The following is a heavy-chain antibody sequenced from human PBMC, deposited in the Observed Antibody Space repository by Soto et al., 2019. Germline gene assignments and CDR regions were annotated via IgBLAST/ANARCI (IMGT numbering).Heavy chain of an antibody. V-gene: IGHV1-18*01. J-gene: IGHJ5*02. CDR3: ARDRSVVVPAALAP. D-gene: IGHD2-2*01. CDR1: GYTFTSYG. Sequence: ASVKVSCKASGYTFTSYGISWVRQAPGQGLEWMGWISAYNGNTNYAQKLQGRVTMTTDTSTSTAYMELRSLRSDDTAVYYCARDRSVVVPAALAPWGQGTLVTVSS. CDR2: ISAYNGNT.